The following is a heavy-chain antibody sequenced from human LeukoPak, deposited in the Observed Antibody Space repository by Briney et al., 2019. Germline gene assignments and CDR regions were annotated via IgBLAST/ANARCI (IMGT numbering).Heavy chain of an antibody. Sequence: GGSLRLSCAASGFTFSSYAMSWVRQAPGKGLEWVSAISGSGGSTYYADSVKGRFTISRDNSKNTLYLQMSSLRAEDTAVYYCAKDYYDILTGHFRDYWGQGTLVTVSS. CDR3: AKDYYDILTGHFRDY. V-gene: IGHV3-23*01. CDR1: GFTFSSYA. CDR2: ISGSGGST. J-gene: IGHJ4*02. D-gene: IGHD3-9*01.